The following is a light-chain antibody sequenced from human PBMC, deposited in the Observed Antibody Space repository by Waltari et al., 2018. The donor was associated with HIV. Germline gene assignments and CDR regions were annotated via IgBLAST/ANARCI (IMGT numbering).Light chain of an antibody. Sequence: EVVMTQSPATLSVSPGERATLTCRASQSVSVNLAWYQQKPGQPPRLLIYGASTRATGVPARFSGSGSETEFTLTIGSLRSEDFAVYYCQQYNYWPPYTFGQGTKLEI. CDR1: QSVSVN. CDR2: GAS. CDR3: QQYNYWPPYT. V-gene: IGKV3-15*01. J-gene: IGKJ2*01.